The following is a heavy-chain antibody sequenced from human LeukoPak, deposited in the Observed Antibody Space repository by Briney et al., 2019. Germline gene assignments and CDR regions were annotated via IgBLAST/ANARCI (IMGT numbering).Heavy chain of an antibody. J-gene: IGHJ5*02. Sequence: ASVKVSCKASGYTFTRNGISWFQQALEQGLKWMGWISAYNGNTNYAQKFQGRVTMTTDTSTSTAYMELRSLRSDDTAVYYCARGTVVTTDPWGQGTLVTVSS. CDR3: ARGTVVTTDP. CDR2: ISAYNGNT. V-gene: IGHV1-18*01. CDR1: GYTFTRNG. D-gene: IGHD4-23*01.